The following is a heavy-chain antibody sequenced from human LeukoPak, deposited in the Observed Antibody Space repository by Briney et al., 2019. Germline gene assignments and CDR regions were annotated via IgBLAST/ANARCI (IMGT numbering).Heavy chain of an antibody. V-gene: IGHV3-30*02. CDR1: GFTFSSYG. CDR2: IRYDGSNK. Sequence: PGGSLRLSCAASGFTFSSYGMHWVRQAPPKGLERVAFIRYDGSNKYYADSVKGRFTISRDNSKNTLYLQMNSLRAEDTAVYYCAKDSRGRTYYYDSSGLYYFDYWGQGTLVTVSS. J-gene: IGHJ4*02. D-gene: IGHD3-22*01. CDR3: AKDSRGRTYYYDSSGLYYFDY.